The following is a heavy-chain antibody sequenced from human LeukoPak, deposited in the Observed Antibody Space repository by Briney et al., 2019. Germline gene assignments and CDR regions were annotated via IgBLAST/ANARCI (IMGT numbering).Heavy chain of an antibody. CDR3: ARDLCSGDSCYRGFDY. J-gene: IGHJ4*02. V-gene: IGHV3-23*01. Sequence: GGSLRLSCAASGFTFSSYAMSWVRQAPGKGLEWVSAISGSGGSTYYADSVKGRFTISRDNAKNSLYLQVNSLRAEDTAMYYCARDLCSGDSCYRGFDYWGQGALVTVSS. CDR1: GFTFSSYA. D-gene: IGHD2-15*01. CDR2: ISGSGGST.